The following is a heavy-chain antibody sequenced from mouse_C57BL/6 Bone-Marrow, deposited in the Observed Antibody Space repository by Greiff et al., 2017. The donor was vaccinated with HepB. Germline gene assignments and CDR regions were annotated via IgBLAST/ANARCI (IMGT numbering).Heavy chain of an antibody. D-gene: IGHD2-4*01. J-gene: IGHJ1*03. V-gene: IGHV5-4*01. CDR1: GFTFSSYA. Sequence: EVMLVESGGGLVKPGGSLKLSCAASGFTFSSYAMSWVRQTPEKRLEWVATISDGGSYTYYPDNVKGRFAISRDNAKNNLYLQMSHLKSEDTAMYYCARDEDYDWYFDVWGTGTTVTVSS. CDR2: ISDGGSYT. CDR3: ARDEDYDWYFDV.